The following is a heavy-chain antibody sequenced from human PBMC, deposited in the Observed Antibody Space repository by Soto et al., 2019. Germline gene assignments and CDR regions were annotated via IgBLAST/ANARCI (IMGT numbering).Heavy chain of an antibody. D-gene: IGHD3-9*01. CDR2: ISAYNGNT. V-gene: IGHV1-18*01. CDR3: ARTKDYDILTGYYPRPPFDY. Sequence: ASVKVSCKASGYTFTSYGISWVRQAPGQGLEWMGWISAYNGNTNYAQKLQGRVTMTTDTSTSTAYMELRSLRSDDTAVYYCARTKDYDILTGYYPRPPFDYWGQGTLVTVSS. CDR1: GYTFTSYG. J-gene: IGHJ4*02.